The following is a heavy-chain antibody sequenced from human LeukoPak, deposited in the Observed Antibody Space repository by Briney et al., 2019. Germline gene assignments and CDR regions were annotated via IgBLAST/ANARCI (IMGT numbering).Heavy chain of an antibody. D-gene: IGHD3-10*01. CDR1: GFTFSSYA. Sequence: PGGSLTLSCAASGFTFSSYAVNWVRQAPGKGLEWVSAITSSYIREHYADSVTGRFTISRDNSKNALYLQMDSLRAEDTAVYYCARERRSFILVRGVSAAFDYWGQGALVTVSS. CDR3: ARERRSFILVRGVSAAFDY. CDR2: ITSSYIRE. V-gene: IGHV3-23*05. J-gene: IGHJ4*02.